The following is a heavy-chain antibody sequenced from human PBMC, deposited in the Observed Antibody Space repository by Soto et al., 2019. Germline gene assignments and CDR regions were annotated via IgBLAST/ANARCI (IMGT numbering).Heavy chain of an antibody. Sequence: SETLSLTCTVSGGSISPYFWSWIRQPPGKGPEWIGYIYHSGDSNYNPALKSRVTISLDASKNQFSLKLSSVTAADTAVYYCARGTSGWFVSGFDPWGQGALGTVS. CDR3: ARGTSGWFVSGFDP. CDR2: IYHSGDS. D-gene: IGHD3-10*01. J-gene: IGHJ5*02. V-gene: IGHV4-59*01. CDR1: GGSISPYF.